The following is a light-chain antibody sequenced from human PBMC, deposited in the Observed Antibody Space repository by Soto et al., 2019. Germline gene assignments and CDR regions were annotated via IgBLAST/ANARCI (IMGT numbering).Light chain of an antibody. V-gene: IGLV2-14*01. Sequence: QSALTQPASVSGSPGQSITISCTGTSSDVGGYNYVSWYQQHPGKAPKLMIYEVSNRPSGVSNRFSGSKAGNTASLTIAGLHAEDDDDYCCSSYTSSSTLFGGGTKLTVL. J-gene: IGLJ2*01. CDR3: SSYTSSSTL. CDR2: EVS. CDR1: SSDVGGYNY.